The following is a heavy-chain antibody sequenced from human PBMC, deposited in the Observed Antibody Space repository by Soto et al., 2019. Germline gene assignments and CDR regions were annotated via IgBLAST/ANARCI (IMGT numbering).Heavy chain of an antibody. CDR3: ARDLPHDFWSGPDGFDP. V-gene: IGHV1-3*01. CDR2: INAGNGNT. CDR1: GYTFTSYA. Sequence: ASVKVSCKAAGYTFTSYAMHWGRQAPGQRLEWMGWINAGNGNTKYSQKFQGRVTITRDTSASTAYMELSSLRSEDTAVYYCARDLPHDFWSGPDGFDPWGQGTLVTVSS. J-gene: IGHJ5*02. D-gene: IGHD3-3*01.